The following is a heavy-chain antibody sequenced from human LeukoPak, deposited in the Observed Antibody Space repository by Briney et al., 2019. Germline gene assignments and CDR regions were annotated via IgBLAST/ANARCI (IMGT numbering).Heavy chain of an antibody. D-gene: IGHD6-19*01. CDR3: AKDRVAVAGRGGKSFDY. V-gene: IGHV3-30*02. J-gene: IGHJ4*02. Sequence: GGSLRLSCAASRFTFSSYGMHWVRQAPGKGLEWVAFIRYDGSNKYYADSVKGRFTISRDNSKNTLYLQMNSLRAEDTAVYYCAKDRVAVAGRGGKSFDYWGQGTLVTVSS. CDR1: RFTFSSYG. CDR2: IRYDGSNK.